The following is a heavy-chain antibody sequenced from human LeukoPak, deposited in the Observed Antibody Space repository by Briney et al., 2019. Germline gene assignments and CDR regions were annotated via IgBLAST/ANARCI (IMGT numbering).Heavy chain of an antibody. CDR3: ATSRDGYIPDY. Sequence: GGSLRLSCAASGFTFSSYAMSWVRQAPGKGLEWVSVIYSGSTTMYADSVKGRFTISTDNSKNTLYLQLNSLRTEDTAVYFCATSRDGYIPDYWGQGTLVTVSS. CDR2: IYSGSTT. J-gene: IGHJ4*02. CDR1: GFTFSSYA. V-gene: IGHV3-23*03. D-gene: IGHD5-24*01.